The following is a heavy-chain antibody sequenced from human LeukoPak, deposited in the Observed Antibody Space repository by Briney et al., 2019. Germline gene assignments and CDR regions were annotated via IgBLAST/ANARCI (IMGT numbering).Heavy chain of an antibody. V-gene: IGHV4-59*12. CDR3: AKGYTNGVNQEVWLDS. D-gene: IGHD1-14*01. CDR2: MYYDGST. CDR1: GGSISSSY. J-gene: IGHJ5*01. Sequence: SETLSLTCTVSGGSISSSYWSWIRQPPGKGLEWIGSMYYDGSTDYNSSLKSRVSMSVDTSKNQFSLKLTSVTAADTAVYFCAKGYTNGVNQEVWLDSWGQGTLVTVSS.